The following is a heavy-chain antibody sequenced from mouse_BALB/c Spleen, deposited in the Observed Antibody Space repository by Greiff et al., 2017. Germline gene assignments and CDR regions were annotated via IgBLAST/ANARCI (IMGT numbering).Heavy chain of an antibody. D-gene: IGHD2-1*01. V-gene: IGHV3-8*02. CDR3: ARSGYGNYLYAMDY. J-gene: IGHJ4*01. Sequence: EVQLQQSGPSLVKPSQTLSLTCSVTGDSITSGYWNWIRKFPGNKLEYMGYISYSGSTYYNPSLKSRISITRDTSKNQYYLQLNSVTTEDTATYYCARSGYGNYLYAMDYWGQGTSVTVSS. CDR2: ISYSGST. CDR1: GDSITSGY.